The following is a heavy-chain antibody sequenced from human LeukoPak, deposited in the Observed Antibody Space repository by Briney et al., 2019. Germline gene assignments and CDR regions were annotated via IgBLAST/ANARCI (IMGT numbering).Heavy chain of an antibody. CDR3: AGGSGSYYRYYYYGMDV. D-gene: IGHD3-10*01. J-gene: IGHJ6*04. V-gene: IGHV3-30*03. CDR2: ISYDGSNK. CDR1: GLTVSNNY. Sequence: GGSLRLSCAASGLTVSNNYMSWVRQAPGKGLEWVAVISYDGSNKYYADSVKGRFTISRDNSKNTLYLQMNSLRAEDTAVYYCAGGSGSYYRYYYYGMDVWGKGTTVTVSS.